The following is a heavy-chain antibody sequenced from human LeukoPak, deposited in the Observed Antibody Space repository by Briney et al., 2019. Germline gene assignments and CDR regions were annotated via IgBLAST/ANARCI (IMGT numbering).Heavy chain of an antibody. J-gene: IGHJ4*02. D-gene: IGHD2-2*02. CDR2: ISGSGGST. Sequence: GGSLRLSCAASGFTFSSYAMSWVRQAPGKGLEWVSAISGSGGSTYYADSVKGRFTISRDNSKNTLYLQMNSLRAEDTAVYFCAKESTLCASTSCYTGVDYWGQGTLVTVSS. CDR3: AKESTLCASTSCYTGVDY. V-gene: IGHV3-23*01. CDR1: GFTFSSYA.